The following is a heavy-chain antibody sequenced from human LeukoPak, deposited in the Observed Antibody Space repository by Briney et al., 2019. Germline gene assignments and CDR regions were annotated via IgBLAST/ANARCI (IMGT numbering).Heavy chain of an antibody. CDR1: GGSVSSGSYY. Sequence: SETLSLTCTVSGGSVSSGSYYWSWIRQPPGKGLEWIGYISYTGSTNYNPSLKSRITISVDTSKNQFALKLSSVTAADTAVYYCARDRIASSAFDIWGQGTTVTVS. CDR2: ISYTGST. V-gene: IGHV4-61*01. D-gene: IGHD5/OR15-5a*01. J-gene: IGHJ3*02. CDR3: ARDRIASSAFDI.